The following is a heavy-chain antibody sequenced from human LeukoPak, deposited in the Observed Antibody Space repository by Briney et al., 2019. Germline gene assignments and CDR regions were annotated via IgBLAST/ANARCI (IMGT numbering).Heavy chain of an antibody. CDR1: GGSISSSSYY. CDR2: IYYSGST. V-gene: IGHV4-39*07. D-gene: IGHD5-12*01. J-gene: IGHJ4*02. Sequence: PSETLSLTCTVSGGSISSSSYYWGWIRQPPGKGLEWIGSIYYSGSTYYNPSLKSRVTISVDTSKNQFSLKLSSVTAADTAVYYCARDRGGGYDLPHYFDYWGQGTLVTVSS. CDR3: ARDRGGGYDLPHYFDY.